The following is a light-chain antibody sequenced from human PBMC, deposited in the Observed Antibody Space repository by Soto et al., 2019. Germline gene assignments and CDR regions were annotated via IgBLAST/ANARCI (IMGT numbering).Light chain of an antibody. CDR2: GAS. CDR3: QQYGTSPYT. J-gene: IGKJ2*01. V-gene: IGKV3-20*01. CDR1: QSVSSNY. Sequence: EIVLTQSPGTLSLSPGERATLSCRASQSVSSNYLAWYQHIPGQAPRLLIYGASSRATGIPDRFSGSGSGTDFTLTISRLEPEDFAVYFCQQYGTSPYTFGQGTKLEIK.